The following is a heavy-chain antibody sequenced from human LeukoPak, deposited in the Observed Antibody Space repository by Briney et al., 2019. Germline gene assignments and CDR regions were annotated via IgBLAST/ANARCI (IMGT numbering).Heavy chain of an antibody. Sequence: ASVKVSCKASGYTFTGYYMHWVRQAPGQGLEWMGGIIPIFGTANYAQKFQGRVTITADESTSTAYMELSSLRSEDTAVYYCAIPETYYYGSGSYKRVYYYYGMDVWGKGTTVTVSS. V-gene: IGHV1-69*13. D-gene: IGHD3-10*01. CDR3: AIPETYYYGSGSYKRVYYYYGMDV. CDR2: IIPIFGTA. CDR1: GYTFTGYY. J-gene: IGHJ6*04.